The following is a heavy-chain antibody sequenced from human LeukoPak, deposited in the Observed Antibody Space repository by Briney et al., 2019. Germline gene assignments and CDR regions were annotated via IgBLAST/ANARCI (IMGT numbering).Heavy chain of an antibody. Sequence: SVKVSCKASGRTFSSYAISWVRQAPGQGLEWMGGIIPIFGTANYAQKFQGRVTITADKSTSTAYMELSSLRSEDTAVYYCARGWLQGHFDYWGQGTLVTVSS. D-gene: IGHD5-24*01. CDR1: GRTFSSYA. CDR2: IIPIFGTA. V-gene: IGHV1-69*06. CDR3: ARGWLQGHFDY. J-gene: IGHJ4*02.